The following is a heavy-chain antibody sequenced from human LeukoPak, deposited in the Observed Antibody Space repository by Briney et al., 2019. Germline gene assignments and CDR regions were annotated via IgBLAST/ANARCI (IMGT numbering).Heavy chain of an antibody. CDR1: GFTFSSYG. V-gene: IGHV3-33*05. CDR2: ISYDGSNK. CDR3: ARVPYYYYYYMDV. Sequence: GGSLRLSCAASGFTFSSYGMHWVRQAPGKGLEWVAVISYDGSNKYYADSVKGRFTISRDNSKNSLYLQMNSLRAEDTAVYYCARVPYYYYYYMDVWGKGTTVTVSS. J-gene: IGHJ6*03.